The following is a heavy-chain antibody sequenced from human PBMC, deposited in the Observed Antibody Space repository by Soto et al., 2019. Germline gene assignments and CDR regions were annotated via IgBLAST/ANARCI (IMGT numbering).Heavy chain of an antibody. V-gene: IGHV3-33*01. CDR2: IWYDGSNK. D-gene: IGHD1-26*01. Sequence: LRFSCAASGFTFSGYGMHWVRQAPGKGLEWVAVIWYDGSNKYYADSVKGRFTISRDNSKNTLYLQMNSLRAEDTAVYYCAREGAGGYYFDYWGQGTLVTVSS. CDR3: AREGAGGYYFDY. J-gene: IGHJ4*02. CDR1: GFTFSGYG.